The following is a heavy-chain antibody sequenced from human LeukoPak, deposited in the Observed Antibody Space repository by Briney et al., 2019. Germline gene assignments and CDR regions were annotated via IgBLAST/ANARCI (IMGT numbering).Heavy chain of an antibody. CDR2: IQPDGSEQ. V-gene: IGHV3-7*01. CDR3: ASQSYARFDP. J-gene: IGHJ5*02. CDR1: GFTFRTYW. D-gene: IGHD3-16*01. Sequence: GGSLRLSCAASGFTFRTYWMSWVRQAPGKGLEWVGNIQPDGSEQYPVDSVKGRLTISRDNSRKLLFLQMNSLRVEDTAVYYCASQSYARFDPWGQGTLVTVSS.